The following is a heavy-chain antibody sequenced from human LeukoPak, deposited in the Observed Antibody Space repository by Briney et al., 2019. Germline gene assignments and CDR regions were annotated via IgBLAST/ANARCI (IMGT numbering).Heavy chain of an antibody. CDR2: ISSSSSTI. CDR1: GFTFSSYS. V-gene: IGHV3-48*04. Sequence: PGGSLRLSCAASGFTFSSYSMNWVRQAPGKGLEWVSYISSSSSTIYYADSVKGRFTISRDNAKNSLYLQMNSLRAEDTAVYYCAVAASPLGFDYWGQGTLVTVSS. CDR3: AVAASPLGFDY. D-gene: IGHD6-13*01. J-gene: IGHJ4*02.